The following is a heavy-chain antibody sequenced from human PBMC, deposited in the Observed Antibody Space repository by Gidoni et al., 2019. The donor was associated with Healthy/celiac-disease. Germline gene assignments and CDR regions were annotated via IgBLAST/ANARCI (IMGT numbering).Heavy chain of an antibody. Sequence: QVQLVQSGAEVKKPGSSVKVSCKASGGTFSSYAISWVRQAPGQGLEWMGGIIPIFGTANYAQKFQGRVTITADESTSTAYMELSSLRSEDTAVYYCARGRDDFWSGYPLATDYYGMDVWGQGTTVTVSS. CDR3: ARGRDDFWSGYPLATDYYGMDV. CDR2: IIPIFGTA. D-gene: IGHD3-3*01. CDR1: GGTFSSYA. J-gene: IGHJ6*02. V-gene: IGHV1-69*01.